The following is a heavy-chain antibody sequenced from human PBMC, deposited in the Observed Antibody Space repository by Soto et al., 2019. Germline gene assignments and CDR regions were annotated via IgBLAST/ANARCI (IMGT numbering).Heavy chain of an antibody. V-gene: IGHV4-39*01. CDR2: IYYSGGT. CDR1: GGSISSSSYY. D-gene: IGHD3-3*01. Sequence: SETLSLTCTVSGGSISSSSYYWGWIRQPPGKGLEWIGSIYYSGGTYYNPSLKSRVTIPVDTSKSQFSLKLSSVTAADTAVYYCARQKAYDFRAFDIWGQGTMVTVSS. CDR3: ARQKAYDFRAFDI. J-gene: IGHJ3*02.